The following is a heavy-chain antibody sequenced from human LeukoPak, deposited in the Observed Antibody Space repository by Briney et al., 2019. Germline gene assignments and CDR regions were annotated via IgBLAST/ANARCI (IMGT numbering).Heavy chain of an antibody. CDR2: IYYSGST. D-gene: IGHD2-2*01. CDR1: GGSFSGYY. V-gene: IGHV4-30-4*08. J-gene: IGHJ3*02. Sequence: SETLSLTCAVYGGSFSGYYWSWIRQPPGKGLEWIGYIYYSGSTYYNPSLKSRVTISVDTSKNQFSLKLSSVTAADTAVYYCARGEDIVVVPAAKRGAFDIWGQGTMVTVSS. CDR3: ARGEDIVVVPAAKRGAFDI.